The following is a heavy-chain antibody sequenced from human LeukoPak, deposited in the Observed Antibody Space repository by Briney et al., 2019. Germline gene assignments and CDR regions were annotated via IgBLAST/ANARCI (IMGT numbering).Heavy chain of an antibody. J-gene: IGHJ6*02. D-gene: IGHD3-16*01. CDR3: GGSPDYGMDV. CDR2: IIPILGIA. V-gene: IGHV1-69*04. CDR1: GGTFSSYA. Sequence: SVRVSCKASGGTFSSYAISWVRQAPGQGLEWMGRIIPILGIANYAQKFQGRVTITADKSTSTAYMELSSLRSEDTAVYYCGGSPDYGMDVWGQGTTVTVSS.